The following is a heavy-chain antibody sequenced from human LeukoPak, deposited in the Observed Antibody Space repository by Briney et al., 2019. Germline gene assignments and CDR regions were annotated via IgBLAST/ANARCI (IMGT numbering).Heavy chain of an antibody. CDR3: AREVVMIVPEGYFDY. J-gene: IGHJ4*02. D-gene: IGHD3-22*01. CDR2: INHSGST. Sequence: PSETLSLTCAVYGGSIRGYYWSWIRQPAGKGLEWIGEINHSGSTNYNPSLKSRVTISVDTSKNQFSLKLSSVTAADTAVYYCAREVVMIVPEGYFDYWGQGTLVTVSS. V-gene: IGHV4-34*01. CDR1: GGSIRGYY.